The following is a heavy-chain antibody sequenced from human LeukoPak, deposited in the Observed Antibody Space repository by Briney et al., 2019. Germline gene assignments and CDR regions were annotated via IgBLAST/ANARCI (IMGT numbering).Heavy chain of an antibody. CDR1: GYTYTSYG. D-gene: IGHD6-19*01. CDR2: ISAYNGNT. Sequence: GASVKVSCKASGYTYTSYGISWVRQAAGQGLEWMGWISAYNGNTNYAQKLQGRVTMTTDTSTSTAYMELRSLRSDDTAVYYCARDVSSGWYRRADYWGQGTLVTVSS. J-gene: IGHJ4*02. CDR3: ARDVSSGWYRRADY. V-gene: IGHV1-18*01.